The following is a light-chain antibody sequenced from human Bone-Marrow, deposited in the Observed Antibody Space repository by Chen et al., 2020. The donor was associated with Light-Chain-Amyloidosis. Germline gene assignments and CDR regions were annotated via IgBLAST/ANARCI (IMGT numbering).Light chain of an antibody. V-gene: IGKV1-39*01. J-gene: IGKJ4*01. Sequence: DIQMTQSPSSLSASVGDRVTITCRASQSITTFLNWYQQKPGKGPKLLIYTASSLQSGVPSRFSGSGSGTDCSLTISSVQPEDLATYYCQQSYSTPTFGGGTKLEIK. CDR2: TAS. CDR1: QSITTF. CDR3: QQSYSTPT.